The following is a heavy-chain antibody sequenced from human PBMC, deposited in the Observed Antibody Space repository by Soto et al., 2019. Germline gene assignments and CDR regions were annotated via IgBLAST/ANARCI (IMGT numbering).Heavy chain of an antibody. V-gene: IGHV1-46*01. CDR3: ATKGRWYVGYYYYGMDV. J-gene: IGHJ6*02. D-gene: IGHD6-13*01. CDR2: INPSGGST. Sequence: ASVKVSCKASGYTFTSYYMHWVRQAPGQGLEWMGIINPSGGSTSYAQRFQGRVTMTRDTSADTVYMELSSLRSEDTAVYYCATKGRWYVGYYYYGMDVWGQGTTVTVSS. CDR1: GYTFTSYY.